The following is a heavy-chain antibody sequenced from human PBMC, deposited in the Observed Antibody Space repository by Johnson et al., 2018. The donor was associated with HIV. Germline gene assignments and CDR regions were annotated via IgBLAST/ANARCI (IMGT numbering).Heavy chain of an antibody. J-gene: IGHJ3*02. CDR2: ISYDGSNK. CDR1: GFTFSSYA. Sequence: QVQLVESGGGVVQPGRSLRLSCAASGFTFSSYAMHWVRQAPGKGLEWVAVISYDGSNKYYADSVKGRFTISRDNSKNTLYLQMNSLRAEDTAVYYCARGGEGPGGCYGAGGDAVDMWGQGTLVTVSS. CDR3: ARGGEGPGGCYGAGGDAVDM. V-gene: IGHV3-30*04. D-gene: IGHD4/OR15-4a*01.